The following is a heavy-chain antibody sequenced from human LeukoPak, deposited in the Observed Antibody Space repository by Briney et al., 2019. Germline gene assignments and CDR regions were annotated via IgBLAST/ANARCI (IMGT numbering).Heavy chain of an antibody. D-gene: IGHD6-13*01. CDR1: GFTFSDFW. J-gene: IGHJ5*02. CDR2: INSGGTVT. CDR3: ARERGNSWFAFDL. V-gene: IGHV3-74*01. Sequence: GGSLRLSCAASGFTFSDFWMHWVRQAPGKGLVWVSRINSGGTVTNYADSVKGRFTISRDNAKNTLILQMNNLRAEDTAVYYCARERGNSWFAFDLWGQGTRVTVSS.